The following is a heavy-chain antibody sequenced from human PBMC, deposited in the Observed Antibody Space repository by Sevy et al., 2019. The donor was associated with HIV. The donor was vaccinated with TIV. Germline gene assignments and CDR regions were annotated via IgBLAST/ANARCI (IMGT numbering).Heavy chain of an antibody. CDR2: ISYDESTK. J-gene: IGHJ6*02. CDR3: ARGMSNIQLWFNGMDV. CDR1: GFTFSSYA. V-gene: IGHV3-30-3*01. Sequence: GGSLRLSCAASGFTFSSYAMHWVRQAPGKGLEWVAVISYDESTKYYADSVNGRLTISRDNSKNTLYLQMNSLVAEEKAVFYCARGMSNIQLWFNGMDVWGQGTTVTVSS. D-gene: IGHD5-18*01.